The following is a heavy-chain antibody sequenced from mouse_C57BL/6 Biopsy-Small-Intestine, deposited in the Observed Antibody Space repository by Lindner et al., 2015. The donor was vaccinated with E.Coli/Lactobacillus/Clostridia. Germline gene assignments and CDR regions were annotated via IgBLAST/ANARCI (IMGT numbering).Heavy chain of an antibody. CDR3: ARLGPHSFDY. D-gene: IGHD4-1*01. CDR1: GYTFTDYY. Sequence: VQLQESGPELVKPGASVKMSCKASGYTFTDYYMHWVKQSHGKSLEWVGYIYPNNGGNGYSQKFKGKATLTVDKSSNTAYMELRSLTSEDSAVYYCARLGPHSFDYWGQGTTLTVSS. CDR2: IYPNNGGN. V-gene: IGHV1-34*01. J-gene: IGHJ2*01.